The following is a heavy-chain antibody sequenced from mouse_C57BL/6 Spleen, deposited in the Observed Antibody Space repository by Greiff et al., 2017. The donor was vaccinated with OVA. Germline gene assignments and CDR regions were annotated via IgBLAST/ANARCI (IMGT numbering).Heavy chain of an antibody. CDR3: ARGSFYYGNFGAMDY. D-gene: IGHD2-1*01. Sequence: QVQLQQSGAELVKPGASVKLSCKASGYTFTSYWMQWVKQRPGQGLEWIGEIDPSDSYTNYNQKFKGKATLTVDTSSSTAYMQLSSLTSEDSAVYYCARGSFYYGNFGAMDYWGQGTSVTVSS. V-gene: IGHV1-50*01. J-gene: IGHJ4*01. CDR2: IDPSDSYT. CDR1: GYTFTSYW.